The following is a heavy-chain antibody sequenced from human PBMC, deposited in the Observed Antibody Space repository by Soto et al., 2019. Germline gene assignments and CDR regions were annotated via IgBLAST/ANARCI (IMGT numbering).Heavy chain of an antibody. J-gene: IGHJ5*02. CDR3: ARGRSYKGIAARPSNWFDP. Sequence: SETLSLTCTVSGGSISSGGYYWSWIRQHPGKGLEWIGYIYYSGSTYYNPSLKSRVTISVDTSKNQFSLKLSSVTAADTAVYYCARGRSYKGIAARPSNWFDPWGQGTLVTVSS. CDR1: GGSISSGGYY. V-gene: IGHV4-31*03. CDR2: IYYSGST. D-gene: IGHD6-6*01.